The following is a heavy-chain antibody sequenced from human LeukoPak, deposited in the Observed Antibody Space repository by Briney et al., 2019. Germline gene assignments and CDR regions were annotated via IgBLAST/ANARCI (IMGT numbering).Heavy chain of an antibody. CDR2: IIPIFGIA. V-gene: IGHV1-69*04. CDR3: PRDQDYGGSPAPLDY. CDR1: GGTFSSYA. D-gene: IGHD1-26*01. Sequence: ASVKVSCKASGGTFSSYAISWVRQAPGQGLEWMGRIIPIFGIANYAQKFQGRVTITADKSTSTAYMELSSLRSEDTAVYYCPRDQDYGGSPAPLDYWGQGTRVTVSS. J-gene: IGHJ4*02.